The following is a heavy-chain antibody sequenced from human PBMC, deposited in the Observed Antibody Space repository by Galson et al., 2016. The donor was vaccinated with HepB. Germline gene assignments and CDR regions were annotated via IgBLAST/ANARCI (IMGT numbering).Heavy chain of an antibody. CDR2: MSGSNRYI. D-gene: IGHD3-16*02. V-gene: IGHV3-21*01. J-gene: IGHJ4*02. Sequence: SLRLSCAASGFTFSSYTMNWVRQAPGKGLEWVASMSGSNRYIDYADSVKGRFTISRDNARNSLFLQMDSLRAEDTAVYYCARYRGQPPPRYFDYWGQGALVTVSS. CDR1: GFTFSSYT. CDR3: ARYRGQPPPRYFDY.